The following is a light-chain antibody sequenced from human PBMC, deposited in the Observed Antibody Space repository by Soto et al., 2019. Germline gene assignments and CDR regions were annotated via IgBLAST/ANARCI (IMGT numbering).Light chain of an antibody. CDR3: QSYGSSLSGYV. CDR2: GNS. Sequence: QSVLTQPPSVSGAPGQRVTISCTGSSSNIGAGYDVHWYQQLPGTAPKHLIYGNSNRPSGVPDRFSGSKSGTSASLAITGLQAEDEADYYCQSYGSSLSGYVFGTGTKLTVL. V-gene: IGLV1-40*01. CDR1: SSNIGAGYD. J-gene: IGLJ1*01.